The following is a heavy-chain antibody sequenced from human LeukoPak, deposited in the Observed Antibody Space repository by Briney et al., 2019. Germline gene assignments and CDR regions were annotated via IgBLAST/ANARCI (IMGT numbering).Heavy chain of an antibody. D-gene: IGHD2-2*01. J-gene: IGHJ4*02. Sequence: GGSLRLSCAASGFTFDDYGMSWVRQAPGKGLEWVGFIRSKAYGGTTEYAASVKGRFTISRDDSKSIAYLQMNSLKTEDTAVYYCTRTPTGYCSSTSCSIGDWGQGTLVTVSS. V-gene: IGHV3-49*04. CDR1: GFTFDDYG. CDR2: IRSKAYGGTT. CDR3: TRTPTGYCSSTSCSIGD.